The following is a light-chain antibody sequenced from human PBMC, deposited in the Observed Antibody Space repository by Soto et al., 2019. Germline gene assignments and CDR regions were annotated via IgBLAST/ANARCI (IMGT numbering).Light chain of an antibody. CDR1: SSNIGAGYD. V-gene: IGLV1-40*01. CDR3: QSYDSSLSASEVV. CDR2: GNS. Sequence: QSVLTQPPSVSGAPGQSVTISCTGSSSNIGAGYDVHWYQQLPGTAPKLLIYGNSNRPSGVPDRFSGSKSGTSASLAITGLQAEDEADYYCQSYDSSLSASEVVFGGGTKLTVL. J-gene: IGLJ2*01.